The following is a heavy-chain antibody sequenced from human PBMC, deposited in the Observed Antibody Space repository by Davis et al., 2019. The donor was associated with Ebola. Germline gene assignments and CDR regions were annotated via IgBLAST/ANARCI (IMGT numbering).Heavy chain of an antibody. D-gene: IGHD2-2*01. Sequence: PSETLSLTCSASGDSIITTSHYWGWLRQPPGKGLEWIGRRYYSATTLYRPSLRSRVTISVDTSKNQFTLMLTSVTAADTAVYYCARLKAEYQFDGSTYSVPMGGFDYWGQGSLVTVSS. CDR3: ARLKAEYQFDGSTYSVPMGGFDY. J-gene: IGHJ4*02. V-gene: IGHV4-39*01. CDR1: GDSIITTSHY. CDR2: RYYSATT.